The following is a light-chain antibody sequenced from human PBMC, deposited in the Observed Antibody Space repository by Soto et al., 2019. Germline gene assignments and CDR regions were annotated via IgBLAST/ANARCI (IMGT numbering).Light chain of an antibody. Sequence: DIQLTQSPSFLSASVGDRVTITCRASQGISSYLAWYQQKPGKAPKLLIYAASTLQSGVPSRFSGSGSVTEFTLTISGLQPDDVATYDCQQHNSYSLTVGPGTKVDIK. CDR2: AAS. CDR3: QQHNSYSLT. CDR1: QGISSY. J-gene: IGKJ3*01. V-gene: IGKV1-9*01.